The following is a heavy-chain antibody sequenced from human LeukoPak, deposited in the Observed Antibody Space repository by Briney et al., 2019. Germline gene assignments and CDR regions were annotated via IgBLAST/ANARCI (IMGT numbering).Heavy chain of an antibody. V-gene: IGHV4-4*07. Sequence: PSETLSLTCTVSGGSISSYYWSWIRQPAGKGLEWIGRIYTSGSTNYNPSLKSRVTMSVDTSKNQFSLKLSSVTAADTAVYYCAAQWGYCSGGSCYFDYWGQGTLVTVSS. J-gene: IGHJ4*02. D-gene: IGHD2-15*01. CDR3: AAQWGYCSGGSCYFDY. CDR2: IYTSGST. CDR1: GGSISSYY.